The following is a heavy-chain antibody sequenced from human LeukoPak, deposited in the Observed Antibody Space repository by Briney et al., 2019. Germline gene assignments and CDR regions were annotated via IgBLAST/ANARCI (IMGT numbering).Heavy chain of an antibody. J-gene: IGHJ6*03. CDR1: GYTFTSYD. D-gene: IGHD5-18*01. Sequence: ASVKVSCKASGYTFTSYDINWVRQATGQGLEWMGWMNPNCGNTGYAQKFQGRVTITRNTSISTAYMELSSLRSEDTAVYYCARDNYLVGYSYGTYYYYMDVWGKGTTVTVSS. V-gene: IGHV1-8*03. CDR3: ARDNYLVGYSYGTYYYYMDV. CDR2: MNPNCGNT.